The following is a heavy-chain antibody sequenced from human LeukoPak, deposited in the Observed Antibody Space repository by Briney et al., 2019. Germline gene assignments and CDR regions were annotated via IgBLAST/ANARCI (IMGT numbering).Heavy chain of an antibody. D-gene: IGHD2-21*01. Sequence: GGSLRLSCTASGFSFSNAWVSWVRQAPGKGLEWVSVIYSGGSTYYADSVKGRFTISRDNSKNTLYLQMNSLRAEDSAVYYCAKNVAVSNTIGMDVWGQGTTVTVSS. CDR3: AKNVAVSNTIGMDV. CDR1: GFSFSNAW. J-gene: IGHJ6*02. V-gene: IGHV3-53*01. CDR2: IYSGGST.